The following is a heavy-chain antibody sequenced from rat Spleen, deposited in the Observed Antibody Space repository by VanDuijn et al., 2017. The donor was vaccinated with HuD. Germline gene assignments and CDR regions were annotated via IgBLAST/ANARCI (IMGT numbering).Heavy chain of an antibody. CDR1: GFNFNNYW. J-gene: IGHJ4*01. V-gene: IGHV4-2*01. CDR3: TTDTYGGYVMDA. CDR2: INKDSRTK. Sequence: EVKLVESGGGLVQPGRSLKLSCTASGFNFNNYWMGWVRQAPGKGLEWIGEINKDSRTKKYSPSLKDKFSISRDNAQNTLYLQMTKLGSEDTATYYCTTDTYGGYVMDAWGQGASVTVSS. D-gene: IGHD1-11*01.